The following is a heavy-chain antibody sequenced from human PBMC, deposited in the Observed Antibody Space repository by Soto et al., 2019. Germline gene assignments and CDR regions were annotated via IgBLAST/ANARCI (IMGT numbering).Heavy chain of an antibody. J-gene: IGHJ4*02. D-gene: IGHD2-15*01. CDR3: ARGGSARGGFDY. CDR1: GGSISSGGYY. V-gene: IGHV4-31*03. Sequence: QVQLQESGPGLVKPSQTLSLTCTVSGGSISSGGYYWSWIRQHPGKGLEWIGYIYYSGSTYYNPSLKSRVTITVDTSKNPFSLKLSSLTAADTAVDYWARGGSARGGFDYWGQGTLVTVSS. CDR2: IYYSGST.